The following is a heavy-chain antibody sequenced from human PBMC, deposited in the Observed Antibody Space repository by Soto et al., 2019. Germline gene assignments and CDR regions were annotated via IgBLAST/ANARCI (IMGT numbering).Heavy chain of an antibody. J-gene: IGHJ4*02. D-gene: IGHD2-15*01. CDR1: GGSISTYY. CDR3: ARRGANRNFDY. Sequence: QVQLQESGPGLVKPSETLSLTCTVSGGSISTYYWTWIRQSPGKEMEWIGHIDYSGSTNYNPSLKSRVPILVDTSKNQFSLKLTSVTAADTAVYYCARRGANRNFDYWGQGSLVTVSS. CDR2: IDYSGST. V-gene: IGHV4-59*08.